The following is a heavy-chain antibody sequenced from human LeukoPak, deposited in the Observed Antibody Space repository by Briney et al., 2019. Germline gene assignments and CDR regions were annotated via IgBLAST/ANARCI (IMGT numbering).Heavy chain of an antibody. CDR2: ISAYNGNT. J-gene: IGHJ6*03. Sequence: ASVKVSCKASGYTFTNYGISWVRQAPGQGLECMGWISAYNGNTNYAQRFQGRVTMTTDTSTSTAYMELSSLRSEDTAVYYCARSRLGELSRQHYMDVWGKGTTVTVSS. CDR3: ARSRLGELSRQHYMDV. V-gene: IGHV1-18*01. CDR1: GYTFTNYG. D-gene: IGHD3-16*02.